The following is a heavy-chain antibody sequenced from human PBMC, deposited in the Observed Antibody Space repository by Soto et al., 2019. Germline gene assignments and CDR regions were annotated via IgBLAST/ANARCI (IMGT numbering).Heavy chain of an antibody. D-gene: IGHD1-26*01. CDR2: INAGNGNT. V-gene: IGHV1-3*05. CDR1: GYTFTSYA. J-gene: IGHJ4*02. Sequence: QVQLVQSGAEEEKPGASVKVSCKASGYTFTSYAMHWVRQAPGQRLEWMGWINAGNGNTKYSQKFTGXVXXXRXAAASTAYMELSSLRSEDTAVYYCARVLVGATPVDYWGQGTLVTVSS. CDR3: ARVLVGATPVDY.